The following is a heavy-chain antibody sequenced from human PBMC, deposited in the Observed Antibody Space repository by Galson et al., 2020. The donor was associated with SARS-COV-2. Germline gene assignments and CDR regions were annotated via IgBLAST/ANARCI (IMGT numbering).Heavy chain of an antibody. Sequence: TGGSLRLSCAASGFTFSSYGMHWVRQAPGKGLEWVAVISYDGSNKYYADSVKGRFTISRDNSKNTLYLQMNSLRAEDTAVYYCAKIPVLWFGVDYYYGMDVWGQGTTVTVSS. CDR1: GFTFSSYG. J-gene: IGHJ6*02. D-gene: IGHD3-10*01. CDR3: AKIPVLWFGVDYYYGMDV. CDR2: ISYDGSNK. V-gene: IGHV3-30*18.